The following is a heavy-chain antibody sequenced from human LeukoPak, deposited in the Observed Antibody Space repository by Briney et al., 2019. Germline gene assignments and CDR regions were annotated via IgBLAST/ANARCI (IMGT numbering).Heavy chain of an antibody. CDR1: GFTFSDYN. CDR2: IGTSGSTM. Sequence: GGSLRLSCAASGFTFSDYNMNWVRQAPGKGLEWVSYIGTSGSTMYYTDSVQGRFTISRDNAKNSLYLQMNSLRADDTAVYYCSNAGNLFRSLNYWGPGTLVTVSS. CDR3: SNAGNLFRSLNY. V-gene: IGHV3-11*04. D-gene: IGHD4-23*01. J-gene: IGHJ4*02.